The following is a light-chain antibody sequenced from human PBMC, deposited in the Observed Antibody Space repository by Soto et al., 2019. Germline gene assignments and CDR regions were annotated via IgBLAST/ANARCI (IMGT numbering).Light chain of an antibody. CDR3: QQYYSAPWT. V-gene: IGKV4-1*01. Sequence: DIVMTQSPDSLAVSLGERATINCKSSQSVLYSPNNKNYLAWYQQKPGQPPKLLFYWASTRESGVPDRFSGSGSGTDFTLTISSVQAEDVAVFSCQQYYSAPWTFGQGTKVEIK. CDR2: WAS. CDR1: QSVLYSPNNKNY. J-gene: IGKJ1*01.